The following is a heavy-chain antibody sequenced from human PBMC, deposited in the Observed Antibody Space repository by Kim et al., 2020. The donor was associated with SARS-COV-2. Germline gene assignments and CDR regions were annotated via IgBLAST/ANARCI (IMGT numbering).Heavy chain of an antibody. CDR3: ARYIVVVPAARGQYYFDY. CDR2: IYYSGST. V-gene: IGHV4-31*03. CDR1: GGSISSGGYY. D-gene: IGHD2-2*01. Sequence: SETLSLTCTVSGGSISSGGYYWSWIRQHPGKGLEWIGYIYYSGSTYYNPSLKSRVTISVDTSKNQFSLKLSSVTAADTAVYYCARYIVVVPAARGQYYFDYWGQGTLVTVSS. J-gene: IGHJ4*02.